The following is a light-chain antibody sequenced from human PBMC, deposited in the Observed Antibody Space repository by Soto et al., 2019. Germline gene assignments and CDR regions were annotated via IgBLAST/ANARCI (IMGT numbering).Light chain of an antibody. J-gene: IGLJ3*02. Sequence: QSVLTQPASVSGSPGQSMTISGTGTSSDVGGYNYVSWFQQHPGKAPKLTIYEVSNRPSGVSNRFSGSKSGYTASLTISELQAEDEADYYCTSFTSSSTWVFGGGTKLTVL. CDR1: SSDVGGYNY. V-gene: IGLV2-14*03. CDR2: EVS. CDR3: TSFTSSSTWV.